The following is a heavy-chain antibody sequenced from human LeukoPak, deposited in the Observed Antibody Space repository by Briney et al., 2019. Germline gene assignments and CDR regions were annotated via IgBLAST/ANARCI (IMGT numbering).Heavy chain of an antibody. CDR2: ISYDGSNK. Sequence: GRSLRLSCAASGFTFSSYAMHWVRQAPGKGLEWVAVISYDGSNKYYADSVKGRFTISRDNSKNTLYLQMNSLRAEDTAVCYCARESSGGGLDYWGQGTLVTVSS. D-gene: IGHD3-10*01. CDR1: GFTFSSYA. V-gene: IGHV3-30-3*01. J-gene: IGHJ4*02. CDR3: ARESSGGGLDY.